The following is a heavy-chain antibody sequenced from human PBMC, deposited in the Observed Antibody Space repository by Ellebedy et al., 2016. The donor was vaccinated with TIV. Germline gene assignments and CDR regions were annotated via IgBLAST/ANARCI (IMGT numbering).Heavy chain of an antibody. J-gene: IGHJ4*02. V-gene: IGHV3-73*01. CDR1: GLTLSGSD. CDR2: LRSKANNDAT. CDR3: TRQWTSRGVYHYDH. D-gene: IGHD2-2*01. Sequence: PGGSLRLSCAASGLTLSGSDMHWVRQASGNGLEWVGRLRSKANNDATAYAATVEGRFTIYRDDSENTVYLQMNSLKLEDAAVYYCTRQWTSRGVYHYDHWGQGALVAVSS.